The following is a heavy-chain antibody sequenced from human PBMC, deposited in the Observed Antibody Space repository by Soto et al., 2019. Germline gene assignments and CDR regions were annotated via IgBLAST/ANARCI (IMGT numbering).Heavy chain of an antibody. D-gene: IGHD6-19*01. CDR2: IYYTGIT. V-gene: IGHV4-39*01. CDR3: ARLGGITGYSSAWYKFDY. J-gene: IGHJ4*02. Sequence: SETLALAGNVSGGSITSSSSYGGWILQPPGRGLEWIGFIYYTGITYYNPSLKSRVTISIDTSKSQFSLKLRSVTAADTAVFYCARLGGITGYSSAWYKFDYSGPGTLVTVSS. CDR1: GGSITSSSSY.